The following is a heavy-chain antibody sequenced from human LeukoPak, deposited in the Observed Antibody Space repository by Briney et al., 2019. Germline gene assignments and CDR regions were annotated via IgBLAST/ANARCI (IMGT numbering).Heavy chain of an antibody. V-gene: IGHV1-2*02. CDR3: ARGDRSAWYLPYDY. D-gene: IGHD6-19*01. Sequence: ASVKVSCKASGYTFTGYYMHWVRQAPGQGLEWMGWINPNSGATNYAQKFQGRVTMTRDTSISTAYMKLSRLRSDDTAVFYCARGDRSAWYLPYDYWGQGTLVTVSS. J-gene: IGHJ4*02. CDR2: INPNSGAT. CDR1: GYTFTGYY.